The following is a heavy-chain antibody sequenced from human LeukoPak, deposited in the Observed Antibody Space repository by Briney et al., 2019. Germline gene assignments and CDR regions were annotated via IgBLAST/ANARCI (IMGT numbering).Heavy chain of an antibody. CDR3: ARYSSSWYTENYYYYYMDV. D-gene: IGHD6-13*01. CDR1: GGSISSSSYY. V-gene: IGHV4-39*01. CDR2: IYYSGST. J-gene: IGHJ6*03. Sequence: PSETLSLTCTVSGGSISSSSYYWGWIRQPPGKGLVWIGSIYYSGSTYYNPSLKSRVTISVETSKNQFSTKLSSVTAADTAVYYCARYSSSWYTENYYYYYMDVWGKGTTVTVSS.